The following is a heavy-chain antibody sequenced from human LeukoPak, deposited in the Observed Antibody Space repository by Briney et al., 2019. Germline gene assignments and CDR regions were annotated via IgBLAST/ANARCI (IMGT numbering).Heavy chain of an antibody. J-gene: IGHJ4*02. V-gene: IGHV4-34*01. CDR2: INHSGST. CDR3: ARVFGRKQLDY. D-gene: IGHD6-13*01. Sequence: PSETLSLTCAVYGGSFSGYYWSWIRQPPGKGLEWIGEINHSGSTNYNTSLKSRVTISVDTSKNQFSLKLGSVTAADTAVYYCARVFGRKQLDYWGQGTLVTVSS. CDR1: GGSFSGYY.